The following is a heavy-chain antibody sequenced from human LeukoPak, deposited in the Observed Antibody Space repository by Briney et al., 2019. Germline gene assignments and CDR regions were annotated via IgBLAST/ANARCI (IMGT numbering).Heavy chain of an antibody. J-gene: IGHJ4*02. CDR1: GLTSSVYA. CDR3: ARGERYYGSGRHYFDY. CDR2: IRFDGSNE. Sequence: GGSLRLSCAASGLTSSVYAMHWVRQAPGKGLEWVAFIRFDGSNEQYADSVKGRFTISRDKSTNTLYLQMNSLRAEDTAVYYCARGERYYGSGRHYFDYWGQGTLVTVSS. D-gene: IGHD3-10*01. V-gene: IGHV3-30*02.